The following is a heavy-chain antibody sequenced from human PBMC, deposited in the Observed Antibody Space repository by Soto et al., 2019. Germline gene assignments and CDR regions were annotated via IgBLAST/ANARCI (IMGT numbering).Heavy chain of an antibody. CDR2: IYHSGST. CDR1: GGAISSGGYS. CDR3: AMLPIV. D-gene: IGHD3-16*02. V-gene: IGHV4-30-2*01. J-gene: IGHJ4*02. Sequence: QLQLQESGSGLVKPSQTLSLTCAVSGGAISSGGYSWRWIRQPPGKGLEWIGYIYHSGSTYYNPSLKSRVTISVDRSKNQFSLKLSSVTAEDTAVYYFAMLPIVWGQGTLVTVSS.